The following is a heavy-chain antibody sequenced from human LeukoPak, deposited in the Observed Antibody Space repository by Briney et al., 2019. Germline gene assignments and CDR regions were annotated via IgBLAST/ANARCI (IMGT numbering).Heavy chain of an antibody. D-gene: IGHD3-10*01. CDR3: AKLITMVRGTPALYGMDV. J-gene: IGHJ6*04. CDR1: GFTFSSYG. CDR2: ISYDGSNK. V-gene: IGHV3-30*18. Sequence: PGRSLRLSCAASGFTFSSYGMHWVRQAPGKGLEWVAVISYDGSNKYYADSVKGRFTISRDNSKNTLYLQMNSLRAEDTAVYYCAKLITMVRGTPALYGMDVWGEGTTVTVSS.